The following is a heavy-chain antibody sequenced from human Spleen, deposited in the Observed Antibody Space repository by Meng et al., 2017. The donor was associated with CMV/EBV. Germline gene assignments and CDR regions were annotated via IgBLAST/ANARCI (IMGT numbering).Heavy chain of an antibody. Sequence: ASVKVSCKASGYTFTSYDISWVRQAPGQGLEWMGWINPHSGDTDYAQNFQGRVTMTRDTSISTAYMELSRLRYDDTAIYYCAKGGQGSQSLDYWGQGTLVTVSS. V-gene: IGHV1-2*02. CDR3: AKGGQGSQSLDY. CDR2: INPHSGDT. J-gene: IGHJ4*02. CDR1: GYTFTSYD. D-gene: IGHD5-24*01.